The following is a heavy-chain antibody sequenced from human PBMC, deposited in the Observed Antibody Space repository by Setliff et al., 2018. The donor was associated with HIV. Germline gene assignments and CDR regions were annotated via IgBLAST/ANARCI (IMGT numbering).Heavy chain of an antibody. V-gene: IGHV4-31*03. CDR2: IYYSGGT. CDR1: SGPISNGGFY. Sequence: SETLSLTCTVSSGPISNGGFYWSWIRHHPGKGLEWIGYIYYSGGTCYSPSLKSRVSMSIDTFKNQFSLNLTSVTAADTAVYYCARGIYRPWGGYSAFATDAFETWCQGALVTVSS. D-gene: IGHD5-12*01. J-gene: IGHJ3*02. CDR3: ARGIYRPWGGYSAFATDAFET.